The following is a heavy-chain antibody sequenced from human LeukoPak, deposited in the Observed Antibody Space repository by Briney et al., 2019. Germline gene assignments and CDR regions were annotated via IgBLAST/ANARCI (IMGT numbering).Heavy chain of an antibody. J-gene: IGHJ3*02. D-gene: IGHD3-22*01. CDR1: GFTFSTYA. V-gene: IGHV3-23*01. CDR3: AKCYYDSNILDAFDI. Sequence: SGGSLRLSCAASGFTFSTYAMTWVRQAPGKGLEWVSTISGGGLSTYYADSVKGRFTISRDSSKNTLYLQKNSLRAEDTAVYYCAKCYYDSNILDAFDIWGQGTMVTVSS. CDR2: ISGGGLST.